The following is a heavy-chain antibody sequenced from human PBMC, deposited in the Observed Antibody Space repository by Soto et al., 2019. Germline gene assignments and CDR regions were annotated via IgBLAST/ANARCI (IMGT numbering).Heavy chain of an antibody. CDR1: GGSISSGDYS. CDR2: IYHSGST. Sequence: PSETLSLTCAGSGGSISSGDYSWSWIRQPPGKGLEWIGYIYHSGSTYYKSSLKSRLTISVDRSKDQFSLRLSSVTAADTAVYYCARVATNHAFDVWGQGTMVTVSS. V-gene: IGHV4-30-2*01. J-gene: IGHJ3*01. D-gene: IGHD5-12*01. CDR3: ARVATNHAFDV.